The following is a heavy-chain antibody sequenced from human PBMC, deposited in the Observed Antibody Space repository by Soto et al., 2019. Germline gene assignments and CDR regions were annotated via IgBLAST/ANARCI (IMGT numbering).Heavy chain of an antibody. D-gene: IGHD3-22*01. J-gene: IGHJ4*02. CDR3: ARHADTYYYVSSGYFYDY. CDR2: IDPSDSYT. Sequence: PGESLKISCKGSGYSFTSYWISWVRQMPGKGLEWMGRIDPSDSYTNYSPSFKGHVTISADKSMSTAYLQWSSLKPPDPAMHYCARHADTYYYVSSGYFYDYWVRGPLFTVAS. CDR1: GYSFTSYW. V-gene: IGHV5-10-1*01.